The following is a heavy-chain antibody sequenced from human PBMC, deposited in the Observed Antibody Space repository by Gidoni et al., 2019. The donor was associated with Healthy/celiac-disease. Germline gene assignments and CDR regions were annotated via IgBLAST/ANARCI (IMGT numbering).Heavy chain of an antibody. J-gene: IGHJ3*02. CDR3: ARVGYYYDSSGYSYAFDI. Sequence: VQLQESGPGLVKPSETLSLTCTVSGGSVSSGSYYWSWIRQPPGKGLEWIGYIYYSGSTNYNPSLKSRVTISVDTSKNQFSLKLSSVTAADTAVYYCARVGYYYDSSGYSYAFDIWGQGTMVTVSS. CDR1: GGSVSSGSYY. CDR2: IYYSGST. D-gene: IGHD3-22*01. V-gene: IGHV4-61*01.